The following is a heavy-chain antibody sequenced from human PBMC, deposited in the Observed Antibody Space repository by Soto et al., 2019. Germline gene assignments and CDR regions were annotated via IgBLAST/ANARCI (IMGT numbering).Heavy chain of an antibody. Sequence: QLQLQESGSGLVKPSQTLSLTCAVSGGSISSGGYSWSWIRQPPGKGLEWIGYIYHSGSTYYNPCVKSRVTTSVDRSKHQFFLKLGSVTAADTAVYYCDRGPPFGYWGQGTLVTVSS. D-gene: IGHD3-10*01. CDR1: GGSISSGGYS. CDR2: IYHSGST. J-gene: IGHJ4*02. V-gene: IGHV4-30-2*01. CDR3: DRGPPFGY.